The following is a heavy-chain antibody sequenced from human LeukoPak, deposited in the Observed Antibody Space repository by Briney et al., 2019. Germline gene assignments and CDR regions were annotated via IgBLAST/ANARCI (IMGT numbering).Heavy chain of an antibody. V-gene: IGHV4-39*01. CDR3: ARRPPDYYGSGSRIFDY. J-gene: IGHJ4*02. CDR2: IYYSGST. CDR1: GGSISSGSYY. D-gene: IGHD3-10*01. Sequence: SETLSLTCTVSGGSISSGSYYWGWIRQPPGKGLEWIGSIYYSGSTYYNPSLRSRVTISVDTSKNQFSLKLSSVTAADTAVYYCARRPPDYYGSGSRIFDYWGQGTLVTVSS.